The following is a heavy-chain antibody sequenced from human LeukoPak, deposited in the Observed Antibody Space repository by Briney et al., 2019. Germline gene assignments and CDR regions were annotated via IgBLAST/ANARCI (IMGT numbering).Heavy chain of an antibody. J-gene: IGHJ4*02. D-gene: IGHD4-17*01. V-gene: IGHV3-30*02. CDR2: IRYDGSKE. CDR3: ARESRTLYGDYPSHVFDY. CDR1: GFTFRSYG. Sequence: PGGSLRLSCAASGFTFRSYGMHWVRQAPGKGLEWVTYIRYDGSKEYYADSVKGRFTISRDNSKNMLYLQMNSLRAEDTAVYYCARESRTLYGDYPSHVFDYWGQGTLVTVSS.